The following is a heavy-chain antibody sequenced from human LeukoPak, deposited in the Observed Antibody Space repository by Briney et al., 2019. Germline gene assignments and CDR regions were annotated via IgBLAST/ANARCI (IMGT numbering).Heavy chain of an antibody. CDR3: AIQYYDSSGYFQNDAFDV. J-gene: IGHJ3*01. V-gene: IGHV5-51*01. D-gene: IGHD3-22*01. CDR2: FYPFDSDT. CDR1: GYSFINYW. Sequence: GESLKISCKGSGYSFINYWIGWVRQMPGKGLEWMGIFYPFDSDTRYSPSFQGQVTISADKSTSTAYLQWSSLKASDTAVYYCAIQYYDSSGYFQNDAFDVWGQGTMVTVSS.